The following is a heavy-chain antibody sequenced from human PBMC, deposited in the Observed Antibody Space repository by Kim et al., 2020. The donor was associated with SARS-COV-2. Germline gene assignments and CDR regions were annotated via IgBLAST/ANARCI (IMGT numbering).Heavy chain of an antibody. J-gene: IGHJ5*02. CDR3: ARGEGSSWYLSWFDP. Sequence: QQFQGRVTITADESTSTAYMELSSLRSEDTAVYYCARGEGSSWYLSWFDPWGQGTLVTVSS. V-gene: IGHV1-69*01. D-gene: IGHD6-13*01.